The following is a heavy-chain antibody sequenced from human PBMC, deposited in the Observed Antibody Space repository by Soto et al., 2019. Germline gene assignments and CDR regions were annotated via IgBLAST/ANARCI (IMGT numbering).Heavy chain of an antibody. D-gene: IGHD3-22*01. CDR2: IYWDDDK. CDR3: AHRGGWYYYDSSGYSYFDY. CDR1: GFSLSTSGVG. Sequence: QITLKESGPTLVKPTQTLTLTCTFSGFSLSTSGVGVGWIRQPPGKALEWLALIYWDDDKRYSPSLKSRLTITRDTSKTQVVLTMNNMDPVDTATDYCAHRGGWYYYDSSGYSYFDYWGQGTLVAVSS. J-gene: IGHJ4*02. V-gene: IGHV2-5*02.